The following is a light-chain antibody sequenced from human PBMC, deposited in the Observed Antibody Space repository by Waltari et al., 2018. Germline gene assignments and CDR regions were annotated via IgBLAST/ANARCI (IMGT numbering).Light chain of an antibody. Sequence: EIVLTQSPGTLSLSPGERATLSCRASQSVSSSYLAWYQQKPGQAPRLLIDGASSRATGIPDRFSGSGSGTDFTITISRLEPEDFAVYYCQQYGSWTFGQGTKLEIK. CDR3: QQYGSWT. V-gene: IGKV3-20*01. CDR1: QSVSSSY. CDR2: GAS. J-gene: IGKJ2*01.